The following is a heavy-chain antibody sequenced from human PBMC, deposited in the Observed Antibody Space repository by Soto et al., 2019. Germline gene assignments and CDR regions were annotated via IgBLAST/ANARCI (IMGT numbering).Heavy chain of an antibody. V-gene: IGHV1-18*01. CDR3: ARVARDSNMRIGAASSYYGMDV. D-gene: IGHD4-4*01. Sequence: GASVKVSCKASGYTFTSYGISWVRQAPGQGLEWMGWISAYNGNTNYAQKLQGRVTMTTDTSTSTAYMELRSLRSDDTAVYYCARVARDSNMRIGAASSYYGMDVWGQGTTVTVSS. J-gene: IGHJ6*02. CDR2: ISAYNGNT. CDR1: GYTFTSYG.